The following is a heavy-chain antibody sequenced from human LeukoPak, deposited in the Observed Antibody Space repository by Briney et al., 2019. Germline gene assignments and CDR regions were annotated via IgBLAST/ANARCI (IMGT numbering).Heavy chain of an antibody. D-gene: IGHD5-12*01. CDR1: GGTFSSYA. CDR3: AGNIVATWTPFDY. Sequence: SVMVSCKASGGTFSSYAINWVRQAPGQGLEWMGGIIPIFGTANYAQKFQGRVTITADESTSTAYMELSSLRSEDTAVYYCAGNIVATWTPFDYWGQGTLVTVSS. V-gene: IGHV1-69*01. CDR2: IIPIFGTA. J-gene: IGHJ4*02.